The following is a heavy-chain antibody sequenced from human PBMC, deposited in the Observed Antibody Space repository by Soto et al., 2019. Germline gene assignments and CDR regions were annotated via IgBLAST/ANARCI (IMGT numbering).Heavy chain of an antibody. CDR1: GFTFSNYG. V-gene: IGHV3-23*01. D-gene: IGHD6-19*01. J-gene: IGHJ3*02. CDR2: LSGSGVST. Sequence: EVQLLESGGGLVQPGGSLRLSCVASGFTFSNYGMTWVRQAPGKGLEWVSALSGSGVSTYYADSVKGRFTISRDNSKETLYLQMISLRAEDTAVYYCAKLGVAGRGAFDIWGQGTMVTVSS. CDR3: AKLGVAGRGAFDI.